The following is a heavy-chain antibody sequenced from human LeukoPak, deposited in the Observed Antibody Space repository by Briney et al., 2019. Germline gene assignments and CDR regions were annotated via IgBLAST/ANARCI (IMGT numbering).Heavy chain of an antibody. CDR3: ARESDIVVVPAALDY. V-gene: IGHV3-48*01. Sequence: GGSLRLSXAASGFTFSSYSMNWVRQAPGKGLEWVSYISSSSSTIYYADSVKGRFTISRDNAKNSLYLQMNSLRAEDTAVYYCARESDIVVVPAALDYWGPGTLVTVSS. D-gene: IGHD2-2*01. CDR1: GFTFSSYS. CDR2: ISSSSSTI. J-gene: IGHJ4*02.